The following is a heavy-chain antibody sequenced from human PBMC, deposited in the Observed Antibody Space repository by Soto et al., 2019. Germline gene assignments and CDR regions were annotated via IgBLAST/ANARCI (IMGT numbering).Heavy chain of an antibody. CDR3: DRGDYQYSIDY. CDR2: IYRTGNT. Sequence: SETLSLTCTVSGDSMSSGDYSWSWIRQPPGKGLEWLGYIYRTGNTHYSPSLKSRVSTSQDRSKNQFSLELTSVTAADTAVCYCDRGDYQYSIDYWGQGTLVTVSS. V-gene: IGHV4-30-2*01. D-gene: IGHD2-2*01. J-gene: IGHJ4*02. CDR1: GDSMSSGDYS.